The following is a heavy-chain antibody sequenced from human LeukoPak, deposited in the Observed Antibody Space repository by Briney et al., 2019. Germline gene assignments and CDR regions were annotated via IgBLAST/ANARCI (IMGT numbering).Heavy chain of an antibody. CDR1: RFTFSSYG. Sequence: GGSLRLSCAASRFTFSSYGMHWVRQAPGKGLGWVAFIRYDGGNKNYADSVRGRFTISRDNSKNSLYLQMNSLRAEDTAVYYCVKRRGDNGSPDYWGQGTLVTVSS. V-gene: IGHV3-30*02. CDR3: VKRRGDNGSPDY. J-gene: IGHJ4*02. CDR2: IRYDGGNK. D-gene: IGHD4-17*01.